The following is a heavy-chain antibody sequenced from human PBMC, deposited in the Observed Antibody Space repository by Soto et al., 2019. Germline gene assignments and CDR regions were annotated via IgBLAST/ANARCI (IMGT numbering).Heavy chain of an antibody. D-gene: IGHD5-12*01. J-gene: IGHJ4*02. V-gene: IGHV1-24*01. CDR2: FDPEDGET. CDR3: ATVKSDSGYDPGLRDYYFDY. Sequence: GGSVKVSCKVSGYTLTELSMHWVRQAPGKGLEWMGGFDPEDGETIYAQKFQGRVTMTEDTSTDTAYMELSSLRSEDTAVYYCATVKSDSGYDPGLRDYYFDYWGQGTLVTVSS. CDR1: GYTLTELS.